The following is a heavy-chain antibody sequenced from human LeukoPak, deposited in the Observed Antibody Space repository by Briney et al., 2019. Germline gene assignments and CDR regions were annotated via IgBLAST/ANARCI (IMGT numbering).Heavy chain of an antibody. J-gene: IGHJ3*02. Sequence: GGSLRLSCAASGFTFSSYAMHWVRQAPGKVLEWVAVISYDGSNKYYADSVKGRFTISRDNSKNTLYLQMNSLRAEDTAVYYCARDGDRSGSYDAFDIWGQGTMVTVSS. CDR1: GFTFSSYA. V-gene: IGHV3-30*04. CDR2: ISYDGSNK. CDR3: ARDGDRSGSYDAFDI. D-gene: IGHD1-26*01.